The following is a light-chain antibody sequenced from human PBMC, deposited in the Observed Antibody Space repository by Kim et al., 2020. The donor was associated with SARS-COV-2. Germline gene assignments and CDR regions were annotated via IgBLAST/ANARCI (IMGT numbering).Light chain of an antibody. CDR3: QVWDSRSGHRWV. J-gene: IGLJ3*02. CDR1: NIGSKS. Sequence: SYELTQPPSVLVAPGKTARITCGGNNIGSKSVHWYQQKPGQAPVLVIYYDSDRPSGIPERFSGSNSGNTATLTISRVEAGDEADYYCQVWDSRSGHRWVF. CDR2: YDS. V-gene: IGLV3-21*04.